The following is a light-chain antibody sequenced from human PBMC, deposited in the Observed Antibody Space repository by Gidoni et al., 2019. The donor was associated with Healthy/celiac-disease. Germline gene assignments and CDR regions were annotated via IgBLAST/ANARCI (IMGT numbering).Light chain of an antibody. CDR1: QSISSN. V-gene: IGKV1-39*01. Sequence: DIQMTQSPSSLSSSVGDRVTITCRASQSISSNFNWDQQKPGKAPKLLIYSASSLQSGVPSRFSGSGSGTDVTLTIISLQPEDFATYYCQQSYSTSPPFGPGTKVDIK. CDR2: SAS. J-gene: IGKJ3*01. CDR3: QQSYSTSPP.